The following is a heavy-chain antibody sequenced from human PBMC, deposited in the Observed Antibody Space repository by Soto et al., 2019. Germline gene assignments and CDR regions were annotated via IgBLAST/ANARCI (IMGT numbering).Heavy chain of an antibody. CDR2: FHDSGFT. CDR1: GVSISSTSYN. D-gene: IGHD6-19*01. J-gene: IGHJ4*02. V-gene: IGHV4-61*01. CDR3: AKESIGGWVLH. Sequence: PSDTLSSACNVSGVSISSTSYNWRLIRQPLGKGLEWIGYFHDSGFTNYNTSLRRRVTISVDTSNNQLSLKLTSVTAADTAVYYCAKESIGGWVLHWGQGTLVTVS.